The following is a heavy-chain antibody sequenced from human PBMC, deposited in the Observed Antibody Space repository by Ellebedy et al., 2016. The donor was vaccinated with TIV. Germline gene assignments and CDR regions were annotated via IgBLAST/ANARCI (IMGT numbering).Heavy chain of an antibody. V-gene: IGHV4-31*03. Sequence: SETLSLTCTVSGGSISSGGYYWSWIRQHPGKGLEWIGYIFYSGSTYYNPSLQSRVTISVATSKNQFSLKLSSVTAADTAVYYCARGAMVSGYFDYWGQGTLVIVSS. D-gene: IGHD5-18*01. CDR3: ARGAMVSGYFDY. J-gene: IGHJ4*02. CDR1: GGSISSGGYY. CDR2: IFYSGST.